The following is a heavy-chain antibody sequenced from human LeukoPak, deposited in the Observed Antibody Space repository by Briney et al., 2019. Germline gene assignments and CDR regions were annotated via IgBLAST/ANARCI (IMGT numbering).Heavy chain of an antibody. CDR1: GGSISSYY. J-gene: IGHJ5*02. Sequence: SETLSLTCTVSGGSISSYYWSWIRQPPGKGLEWIGYIYCSGSTNYNPSLKSRVTISVDTSKNQFSLKLSSVTAADTAVYYCARWTEWPTANWFDPWGQGTLVTVSS. V-gene: IGHV4-59*08. CDR3: ARWTEWPTANWFDP. D-gene: IGHD3-3*01. CDR2: IYCSGST.